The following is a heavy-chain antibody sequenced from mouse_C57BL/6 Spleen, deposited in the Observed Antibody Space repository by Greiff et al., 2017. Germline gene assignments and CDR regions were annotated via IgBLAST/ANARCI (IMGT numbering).Heavy chain of an antibody. CDR1: GYTFTSYW. CDR3: ARSDDGYYYYYAMDY. D-gene: IGHD2-3*01. V-gene: IGHV1-72*01. J-gene: IGHJ4*01. Sequence: QVQLQQPGAELVKPGASVKLSCKASGYTFTSYWMHWVKQRPGRGLEWIGRIDPNSGGTKYNEKFKSKATLTVDKPSSTAYRQLSSLTYEDTTVYYCARSDDGYYYYYAMDYWGQGTSGTVSS. CDR2: IDPNSGGT.